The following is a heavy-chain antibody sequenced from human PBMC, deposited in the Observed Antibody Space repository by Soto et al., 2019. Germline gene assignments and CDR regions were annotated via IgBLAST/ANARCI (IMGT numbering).Heavy chain of an antibody. CDR1: GFIFSDYY. D-gene: IGHD4-17*01. J-gene: IGHJ4*02. V-gene: IGHV3-11*06. CDR2: ISSSSSYT. CDR3: AVGGGDYVLGDFDY. Sequence: QVQLVESGGGLVKPGGSLRLSCAASGFIFSDYYMSWIRQAPGKGLEWVSYISSSSSYTNYADSVKGRFTISRDNAKNSLYVQMNSLRAEDTAVYYCAVGGGDYVLGDFDYWGQGTLVTVSS.